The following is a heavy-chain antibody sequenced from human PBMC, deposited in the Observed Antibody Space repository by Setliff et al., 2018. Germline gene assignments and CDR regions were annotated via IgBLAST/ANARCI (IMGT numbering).Heavy chain of an antibody. V-gene: IGHV1-46*01. D-gene: IGHD3-16*02. CDR2: INPSSGRT. Sequence: ASVKVSCKASGYTFTSHYMHWVRQAPGLGLEWMGTINPSSGRTSYAQKFQGXVXMTRXXXTSXXXXXXXXXXXXXXXXXXCARDVFPYRYEGAFDIWGQGTMVTVSS. CDR3: ARDVFPYRYEGAFDI. J-gene: IGHJ3*02. CDR1: GYTFTSHY.